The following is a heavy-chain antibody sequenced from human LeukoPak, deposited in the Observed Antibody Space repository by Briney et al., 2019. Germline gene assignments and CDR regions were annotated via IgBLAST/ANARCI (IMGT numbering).Heavy chain of an antibody. CDR2: MSGNAVNT. V-gene: IGHV3-23*01. J-gene: IGHJ4*02. CDR3: ARFGGKGYCNRESCFLDS. CDR1: GFTFSGFA. D-gene: IGHD2-15*01. Sequence: PGGSLRLSCAASGFTFSGFAMSWVRRAPGKGLEWVSAMSGNAVNTYLADSVKGRFTISRDNSKNTLHLQMSSLRPEDTAVYYCARFGGKGYCNRESCFLDSWGQGTLVTVSS.